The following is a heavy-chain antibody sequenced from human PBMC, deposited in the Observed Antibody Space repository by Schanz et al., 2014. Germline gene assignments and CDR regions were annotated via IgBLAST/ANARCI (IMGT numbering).Heavy chain of an antibody. D-gene: IGHD3-3*01. CDR3: VRDSFFAFDY. J-gene: IGHJ4*02. CDR1: GFTFSSYA. Sequence: EVQLVESGGGLVKPGGFLRLSCAASGFTFSSYAMGWVRQARGKGPEWVSYIRSSSTPIYYADSVKGRFTISRDNAKNSLYLQMNSLRAEDTAVYYCVRDSFFAFDYWGQGTLVTVSS. V-gene: IGHV3-48*01. CDR2: IRSSSTPI.